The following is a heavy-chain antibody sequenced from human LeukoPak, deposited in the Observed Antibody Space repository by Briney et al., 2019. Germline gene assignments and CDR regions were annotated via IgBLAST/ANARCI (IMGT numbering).Heavy chain of an antibody. CDR1: GGSISSGDYY. J-gene: IGHJ2*01. CDR2: IYYSGST. D-gene: IGHD2-21*01. Sequence: PSETLSLTCTVSGGSISSGDYYWSWIRQPPGKGLEWIGYIYYSGSTYYNPSLKSRFTISVDTSKNQFSLKLSSVTAADTAVYYCAREEGAIQLGYFDLWGRGTLVTVSS. CDR3: AREEGAIQLGYFDL. V-gene: IGHV4-30-4*08.